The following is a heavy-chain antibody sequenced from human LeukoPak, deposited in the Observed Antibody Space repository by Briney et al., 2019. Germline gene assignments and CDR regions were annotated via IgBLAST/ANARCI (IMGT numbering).Heavy chain of an antibody. V-gene: IGHV3-7*01. D-gene: IGHD3-3*01. CDR3: ARRSGLES. CDR2: IKQDGSEQ. CDR1: GFTFSDYW. Sequence: GGSLRLSCEASGFTFSDYWMSWVRQAPGKGLEWVANIKQDGSEQYYVDSVRGRLTISRDNAKNSLYLQMNSLRVDDTAVYYCARRSGLESWGQGTLVTVSS. J-gene: IGHJ5*02.